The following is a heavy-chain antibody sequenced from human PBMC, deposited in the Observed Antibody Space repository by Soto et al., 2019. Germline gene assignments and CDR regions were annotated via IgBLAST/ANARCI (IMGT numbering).Heavy chain of an antibody. D-gene: IGHD2-15*01. V-gene: IGHV6-1*01. CDR2: TYYRSKWYN. CDR3: ARAYCSGGSWSAWSNWFDP. Sequence: PSQTLSLTCAISGDSVSSNSAAWNWIRQSPSRGLEWLGRTYYRSKWYNDYAVSVKSRITINPDTSKNQFSLQLNSVTPEDTAVYYCARAYCSGGSWSAWSNWFDPWGQGTLVTVSS. J-gene: IGHJ5*02. CDR1: GDSVSSNSAA.